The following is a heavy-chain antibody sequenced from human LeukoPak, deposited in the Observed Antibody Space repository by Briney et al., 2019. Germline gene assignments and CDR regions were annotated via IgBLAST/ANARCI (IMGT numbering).Heavy chain of an antibody. CDR2: GTIK. CDR3: ARGGFRGKVVPF. V-gene: IGHV3-33*08. Sequence: GGSLRLSCAASGSTLTMACTGPPGSSPGSGLGGSYGTIKYYADSVKGRFTISRDNSKNTLYLQMNSLRAEDTAVYYCARGGFRGKVVPFWGQGTLVTVSS. CDR1: GSTLTMA. D-gene: IGHD2-2*01. J-gene: IGHJ4*02.